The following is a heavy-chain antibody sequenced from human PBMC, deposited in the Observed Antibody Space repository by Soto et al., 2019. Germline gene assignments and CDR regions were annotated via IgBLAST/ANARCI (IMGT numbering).Heavy chain of an antibody. V-gene: IGHV4-39*01. Sequence: QLQLQESGPGLVKPSETLSLTCTVSGGSIISTDYYWGWIRQPPGKGLEWIGSIYFSGSTYYNPSLLVRVTVAVVTPGDPFSLELRSVSAADSAVYCCARVDWSNRSYSDFMDVWGKGTTVTGSS. CDR2: IYFSGST. J-gene: IGHJ6*03. CDR3: ARVDWSNRSYSDFMDV. CDR1: GGSIISTDYY. D-gene: IGHD1-1*01.